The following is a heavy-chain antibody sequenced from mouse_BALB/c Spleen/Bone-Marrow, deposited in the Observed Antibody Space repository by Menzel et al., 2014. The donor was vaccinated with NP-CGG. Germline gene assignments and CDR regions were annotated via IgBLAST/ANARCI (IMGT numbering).Heavy chain of an antibody. D-gene: IGHD2-4*01. J-gene: IGHJ3*01. CDR1: GFNIKDTY. CDR2: IDPANGNT. V-gene: IGHV14-3*02. CDR3: ARWGITAGFAY. Sequence: VQLQQSGAELVKPGASVKLSCTASGFNIKDTYMHWVRQRPEQGLEWIGRIDPANGNTKYDPKFQGKATITADTSSNTAYLQLSSLTSEDTAVYYCARWGITAGFAYWGQGTLVTVSA.